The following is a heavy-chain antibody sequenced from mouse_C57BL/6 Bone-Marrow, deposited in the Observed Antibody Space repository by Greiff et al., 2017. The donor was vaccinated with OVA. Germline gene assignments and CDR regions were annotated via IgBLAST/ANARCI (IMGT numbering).Heavy chain of an antibody. CDR2: ISYSGST. D-gene: IGHD1-1*01. J-gene: IGHJ3*01. Sequence: EVQLKESGPGMVKPSQSLSLTCTVTGYSITSGYDWHWIRHFPGNKLEWMGYISYSGSTNYNPSLKSRISITHDTSKNHFFLKLNSVTTEDTATYYCARGDYYGSSSWFAYWGQGTLVTVSA. CDR3: ARGDYYGSSSWFAY. CDR1: GYSITSGYD. V-gene: IGHV3-1*01.